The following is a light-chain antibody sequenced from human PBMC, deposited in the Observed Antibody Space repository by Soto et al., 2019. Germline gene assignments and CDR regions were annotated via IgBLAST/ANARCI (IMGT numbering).Light chain of an antibody. J-gene: IGKJ1*01. CDR2: GAS. CDR1: QSVSNNY. V-gene: IGKV3-20*01. CDR3: QQYGSSGT. Sequence: NVWTQTPGTPSLYPGERATLSCRASQSVSNNYLAWYQQKPGQAPRLLIYGASNRATGIPDRFSGSGSGTDFTLTISRLEPEDFAVYYCQQYGSSGTFGQGTKVDI.